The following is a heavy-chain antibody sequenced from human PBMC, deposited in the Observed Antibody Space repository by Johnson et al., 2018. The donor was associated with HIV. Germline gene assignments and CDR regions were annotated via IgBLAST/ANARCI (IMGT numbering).Heavy chain of an antibody. J-gene: IGHJ3*02. Sequence: QVQLVESGGGLVQPGGSLRLSCVASGFSFDDFAVSWVRQVPGKGLEWVAVIWYDGSNKYYADSVKGRFTISRDNSKNTLYLQMNSLRAEDTAVYYCARGYGGNYDAFDIWGQGT. CDR3: ARGYGGNYDAFDI. CDR1: GFSFDDFA. CDR2: IWYDGSNK. V-gene: IGHV3-30*04. D-gene: IGHD4-23*01.